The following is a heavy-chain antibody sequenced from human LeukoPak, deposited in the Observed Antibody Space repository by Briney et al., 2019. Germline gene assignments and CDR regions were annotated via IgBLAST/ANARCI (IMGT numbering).Heavy chain of an antibody. J-gene: IGHJ4*02. D-gene: IGHD6-13*01. CDR1: GGSISSYY. Sequence: SETLSLTCAVSGGSISSYYWGWIRQPPGKGLEWTGSIYYSGSTYYNPSLKSRVTISVDTSKNQFSLKLSSVAAADTSVYYCARHLVREDYFDYWGQGTLVTVSS. CDR2: IYYSGST. V-gene: IGHV4-39*01. CDR3: ARHLVREDYFDY.